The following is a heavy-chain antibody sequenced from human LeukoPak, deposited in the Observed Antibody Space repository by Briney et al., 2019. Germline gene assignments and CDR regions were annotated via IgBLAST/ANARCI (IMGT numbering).Heavy chain of an antibody. CDR1: GYTFTSYD. Sequence: ASVKVSCKASGYTFTSYDINWVLQATGQGLEWMGWMNPNSGNTGYAQKFQGRVTMTRNTSISTAYMELSSLRSEDTAVYYCARIPHDGGLSMVRGKTVYYFYYYMDVWGQGTTVTVSS. CDR2: MNPNSGNT. J-gene: IGHJ6*03. D-gene: IGHD3-10*01. V-gene: IGHV1-8*01. CDR3: ARIPHDGGLSMVRGKTVYYFYYYMDV.